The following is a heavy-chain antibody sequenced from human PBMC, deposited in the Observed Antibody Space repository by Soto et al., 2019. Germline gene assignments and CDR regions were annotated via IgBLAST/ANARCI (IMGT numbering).Heavy chain of an antibody. CDR2: IYTSGST. CDR3: ARASGTSLFDYYYGVDV. CDR1: GGSISSYY. J-gene: IGHJ6*02. Sequence: SETLSLTCTVSGGSISSYYWSWIRQPAGKGLEWIGRIYTSGSTNYNPSLKSRVTMSVDTSKNQFSLKLSSVTAADTAVYYCARASGTSLFDYYYGVDVWGQGTTVTVSS. D-gene: IGHD2-2*01. V-gene: IGHV4-4*07.